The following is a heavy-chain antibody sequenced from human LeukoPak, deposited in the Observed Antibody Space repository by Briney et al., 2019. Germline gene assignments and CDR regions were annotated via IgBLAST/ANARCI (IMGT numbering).Heavy chain of an antibody. CDR2: FDPEDGET. Sequence: ASVKVSCKVSGYTLTELSMHWVRQAPGKGLEWMGGFDPEDGETIYAQKFQGRVTMTEDTSTDTAYMELSSLRSEDTAVYYCASTYQDSSGYRSVAWGQGTLVTVSS. D-gene: IGHD3-22*01. CDR3: ASTYQDSSGYRSVA. J-gene: IGHJ5*02. CDR1: GYTLTELS. V-gene: IGHV1-24*01.